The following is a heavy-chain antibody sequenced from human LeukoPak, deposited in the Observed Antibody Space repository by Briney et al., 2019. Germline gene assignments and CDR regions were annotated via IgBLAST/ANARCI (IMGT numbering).Heavy chain of an antibody. CDR3: ARGTMFPYYFDY. D-gene: IGHD3-10*02. CDR2: ISSSSSYI. Sequence: GGSLRLSCGASGFTFDDYWMSWVRQAPGKGLEWVSFISSSSSYIYYADSVKGRFTISRDNAKNSLYLQMNSLRAEDTAVYYCARGTMFPYYFDYWGQGSLVTVSS. V-gene: IGHV3-21*01. J-gene: IGHJ4*02. CDR1: GFTFDDYW.